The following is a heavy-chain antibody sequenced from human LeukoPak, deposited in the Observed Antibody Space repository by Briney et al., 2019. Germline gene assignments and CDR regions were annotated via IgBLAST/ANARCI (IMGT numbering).Heavy chain of an antibody. Sequence: ASVRVSCKTSGYTLTDYYIHWMRQAAGQGLEWMGWINSNSGCTSYAQKFQGRVTLTRDTPTRTAFMELNRLTSDDTAVYYCARTSIAARRADFDYWGQGTVVTVSS. J-gene: IGHJ4*02. CDR1: GYTLTDYY. CDR3: ARTSIAARRADFDY. CDR2: INSNSGCT. D-gene: IGHD6-6*01. V-gene: IGHV1-2*02.